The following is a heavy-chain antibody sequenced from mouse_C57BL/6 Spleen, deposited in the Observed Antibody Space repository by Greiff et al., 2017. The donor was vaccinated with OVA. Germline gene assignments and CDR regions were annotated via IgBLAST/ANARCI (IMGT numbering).Heavy chain of an antibody. CDR3: ARGLTGTFFAY. CDR1: GYSITSGYY. J-gene: IGHJ3*01. Sequence: EVKLMESGPGLVKPSQSLSLTCSVTGYSITSGYYWNWIRQFPGNKLEWMGYISYDGSNNYNPSLKNRISITRDTSKNQFFLKLNSVTTEDTATYYCARGLTGTFFAYWGQGTLVTVSA. D-gene: IGHD4-1*01. V-gene: IGHV3-6*01. CDR2: ISYDGSN.